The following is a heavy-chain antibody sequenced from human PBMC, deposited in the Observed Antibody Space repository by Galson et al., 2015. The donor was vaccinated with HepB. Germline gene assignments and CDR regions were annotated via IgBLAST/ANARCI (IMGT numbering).Heavy chain of an antibody. Sequence: SLRLSCAASGFTVSSNYMSWVRQAPGQGLEWVSVIYSGGSTYYADSVKGRFTISRDNSKNTLYLQMNSLRAEDTAVYYCARGEDYYDSSGYYYPAFDIWGQGTMVTVSS. CDR3: ARGEDYYDSSGYYYPAFDI. CDR1: GFTVSSNY. CDR2: IYSGGST. V-gene: IGHV3-53*01. D-gene: IGHD3-22*01. J-gene: IGHJ3*02.